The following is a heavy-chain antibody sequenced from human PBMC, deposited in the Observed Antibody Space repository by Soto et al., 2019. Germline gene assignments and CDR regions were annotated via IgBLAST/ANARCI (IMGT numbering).Heavy chain of an antibody. CDR3: APDGQSGAPNSMDV. CDR2: IWATVNNI. V-gene: IGHV3-33*01. CDR1: GFMFTNHA. J-gene: IGHJ6*02. Sequence: QVQVVESGGGVVQPGTSLRLSCTASGFMFTNHALHWVRLAPGKGLEWLTEIWATVNNIYYSDSVKGRFTASRDNSKNMVYLQMDSLRAEDTALYFCAPDGQSGAPNSMDVWGQGTTVIVS. D-gene: IGHD2-15*01.